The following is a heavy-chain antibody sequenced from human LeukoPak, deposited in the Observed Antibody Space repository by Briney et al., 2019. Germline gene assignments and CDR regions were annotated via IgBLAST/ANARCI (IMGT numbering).Heavy chain of an antibody. CDR1: GFTFSSYS. CDR3: ARAQQQLVHQYDYYYGMDV. Sequence: GGSLRLSCAASGFTFSSYSMSWVRQAPGKGLEWVSYISSSSSTIYYADSVKGRFTISRDNAKNSLYLQMNSLRAEDTAVYYCARAQQQLVHQYDYYYGMDVWGQGTTVTVSS. D-gene: IGHD6-13*01. J-gene: IGHJ6*02. V-gene: IGHV3-48*01. CDR2: ISSSSSTI.